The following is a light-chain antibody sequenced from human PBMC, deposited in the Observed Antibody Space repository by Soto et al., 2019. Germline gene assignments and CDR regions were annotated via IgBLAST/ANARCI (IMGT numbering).Light chain of an antibody. CDR2: DAS. Sequence: DIQMTQSPSTLSASVGDRVTITCRASQTISSWLAWYQQKPGKAPKLLIFDASSLESGVPSRFSGGGPGTEFTLTISSLQPDDFATYYCQQYQTYPWTFGQGTKVDIK. CDR1: QTISSW. J-gene: IGKJ1*01. V-gene: IGKV1-5*01. CDR3: QQYQTYPWT.